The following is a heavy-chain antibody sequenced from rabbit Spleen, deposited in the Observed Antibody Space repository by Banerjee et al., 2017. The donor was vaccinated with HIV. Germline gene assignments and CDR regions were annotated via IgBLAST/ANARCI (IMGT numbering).Heavy chain of an antibody. CDR2: INAVTGKA. J-gene: IGHJ6*01. V-gene: IGHV1S45*01. CDR3: ARDTSSSFSSYGMDL. Sequence: QEQLVEYGGDLVQPEGSLTLTCKASGFSFSNKAVMCWVRQAPGKGLEWIACINAVTGKAVYASWAKGRITFSKTSSTTVTLQMTRLTAADTATYFCARDTSSSFSSYGMDLWGPGTLVTVS. D-gene: IGHD1-1*01. CDR1: GFSFSNKAV.